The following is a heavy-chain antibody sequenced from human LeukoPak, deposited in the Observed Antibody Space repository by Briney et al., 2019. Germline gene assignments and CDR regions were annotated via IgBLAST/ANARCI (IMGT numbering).Heavy chain of an antibody. D-gene: IGHD3-10*01. Sequence: GGSLRLSCAASGFTFSSYSMNWVRQAPGKGLEWVSSISSSSSYIYYAGSVKGRFTISRDNAKNSLYLQMNSLRAEDTAVYYCAREGAMVRGAIESDYWGQGTLVTVSS. CDR1: GFTFSSYS. V-gene: IGHV3-21*01. J-gene: IGHJ4*02. CDR2: ISSSSSYI. CDR3: AREGAMVRGAIESDY.